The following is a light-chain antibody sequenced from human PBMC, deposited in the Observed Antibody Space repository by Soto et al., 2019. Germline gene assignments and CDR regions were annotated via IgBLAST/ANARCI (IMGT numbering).Light chain of an antibody. CDR2: DVS. V-gene: IGLV2-14*01. Sequence: QSALTQPASVSGSPGQSITISCTGTSSDVGGYDYVSWYQQYPGKAPKLMIYDVSNRPSGVSNRFSGSKSGNTASLTISGLQAEDEADYYCSAYTINGTLVFGGGTKLTVL. J-gene: IGLJ2*01. CDR3: SAYTINGTLV. CDR1: SSDVGGYDY.